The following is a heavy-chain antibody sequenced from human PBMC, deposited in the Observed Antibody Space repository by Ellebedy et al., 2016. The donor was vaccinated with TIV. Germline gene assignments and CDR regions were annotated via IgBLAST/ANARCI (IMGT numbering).Heavy chain of an antibody. CDR3: AKPKYTWNVNDY. D-gene: IGHD1-1*01. V-gene: IGHV3-23*01. CDR2: ISGGGDDT. J-gene: IGHJ4*02. Sequence: GGSLRLSXGGYGFSYSSYGMNWVRQAPGKGLEWVSAISGGGDDTHYADSVKGRFTISRDNSKNTLYLQMNSLRAEDAAVYYCAKPKYTWNVNDYWGQGTLVTVSS. CDR1: GFSYSSYG.